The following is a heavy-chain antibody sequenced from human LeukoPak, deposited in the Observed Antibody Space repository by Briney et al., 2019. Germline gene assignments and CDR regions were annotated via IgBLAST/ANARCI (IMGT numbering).Heavy chain of an antibody. CDR1: GFTFSSYA. CDR2: ISGSGGST. Sequence: GGSLRLSCAASGFTFSSYAMSWVRQAPGKGLEGVSAISGSGGSTYYADSVKGRFTISRDNSKNTLYLQMNSLRAEDTAVYYCAKYVGEVTIFGVVIPPHSASDYWGQGTLVTVSS. V-gene: IGHV3-23*01. J-gene: IGHJ4*02. D-gene: IGHD3-3*01. CDR3: AKYVGEVTIFGVVIPPHSASDY.